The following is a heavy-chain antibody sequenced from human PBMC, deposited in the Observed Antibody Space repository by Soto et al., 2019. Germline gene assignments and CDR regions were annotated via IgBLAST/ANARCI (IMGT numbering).Heavy chain of an antibody. D-gene: IGHD4-17*01. CDR3: ARYGHDYGDAYYYYGMDV. V-gene: IGHV3-30-3*01. J-gene: IGHJ6*02. CDR1: GSTFSSYA. CDR2: IPYDGSNK. Sequence: GGSLRLSCAASGSTFSSYAMHWVRQAPGKGLEWVAVIPYDGSNKYYADSVKGRFTISRDNSKNTLYLQMNSLRAEDTAVYYCARYGHDYGDAYYYYGMDVWGQGTTVTVSS.